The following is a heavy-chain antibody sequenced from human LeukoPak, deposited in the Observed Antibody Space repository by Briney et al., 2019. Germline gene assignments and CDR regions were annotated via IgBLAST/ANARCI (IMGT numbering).Heavy chain of an antibody. Sequence: PGGSLRLSCAASGFTFSTYAMNWVRQAPGKGLEWVSTFSGSVDTTYYADSVKGRFTISRDNSKNTLYLQMNSLRAEDSAVYYCAKGYGWEASYYYYYMDVWGKGTTVTISS. V-gene: IGHV3-23*01. CDR2: FSGSVDTT. J-gene: IGHJ6*03. D-gene: IGHD1-26*01. CDR3: AKGYGWEASYYYYYMDV. CDR1: GFTFSTYA.